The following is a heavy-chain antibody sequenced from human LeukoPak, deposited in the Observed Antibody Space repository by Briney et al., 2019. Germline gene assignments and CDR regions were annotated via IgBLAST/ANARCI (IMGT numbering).Heavy chain of an antibody. CDR1: GFTFSSYS. V-gene: IGHV3-21*01. CDR2: ISSSSSYI. Sequence: GGSLRLSCAASGFTFSSYSMNWVRQAPGKGLEWVSSISSSSSYIYYADSVKGRFTISRDNAKNSLYLQMNSLRAEDTAVYYCARDREDIAAGDGGFYPWGQGTLVTVSS. D-gene: IGHD6-13*01. J-gene: IGHJ5*02. CDR3: ARDREDIAAGDGGFYP.